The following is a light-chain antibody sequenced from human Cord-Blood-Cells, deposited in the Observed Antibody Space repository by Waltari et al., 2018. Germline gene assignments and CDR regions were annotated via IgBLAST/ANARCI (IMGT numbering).Light chain of an antibody. Sequence: DIQMTQSPSTLYASVGDRVNITGRASQGISSWLACYQQKPGKAPELLSYKASSFESGVPSRYSGSGSGAEFTLTISSLQPDDFATYYCQQYNSYSLLTFGQGTKVEIK. CDR2: KAS. CDR1: QGISSW. CDR3: QQYNSYSLLT. V-gene: IGKV1-5*03. J-gene: IGKJ1*01.